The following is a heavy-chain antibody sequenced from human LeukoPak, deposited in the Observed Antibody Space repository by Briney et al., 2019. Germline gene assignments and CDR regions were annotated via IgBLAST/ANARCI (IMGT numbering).Heavy chain of an antibody. CDR2: MSSSDDGR. Sequence: GGSLRLSCATSGFSFSSYAMSWVRQAPGKGLEWVSAMSSSDDGRYYAASVRGRFTISRDTSRSTLYLQMNSLRAEDAAVYYCARDSYYYDSSGYHSFFDYWGQGTLVTVSS. J-gene: IGHJ4*02. CDR1: GFSFSSYA. D-gene: IGHD3-22*01. CDR3: ARDSYYYDSSGYHSFFDY. V-gene: IGHV3-23*01.